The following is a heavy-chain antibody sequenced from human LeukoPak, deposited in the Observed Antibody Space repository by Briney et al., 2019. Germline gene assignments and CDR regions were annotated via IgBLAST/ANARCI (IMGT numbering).Heavy chain of an antibody. CDR3: AREGHTSGYCGTFEN. V-gene: IGHV3-30*04. Sequence: PGGSLRLSCEMSRFTFSTSIIHWVRQAPGKGLEWVAAMSFDGFSKYYADSMKGRLPISRDESKNTVYLQMESLRFEDTAVYYCAREGHTSGYCGTFENWGQGTTVAVSS. CDR2: MSFDGFSK. D-gene: IGHD3-22*01. J-gene: IGHJ3*02. CDR1: RFTFSTSI.